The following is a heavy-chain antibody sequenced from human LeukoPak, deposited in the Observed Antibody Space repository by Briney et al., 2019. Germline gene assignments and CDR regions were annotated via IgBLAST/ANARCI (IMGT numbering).Heavy chain of an antibody. CDR1: GYIFTSYY. V-gene: IGHV1-46*01. Sequence: ASVKVSCKASGYIFTSYYIHWVRQAPGQGLEWVGIINPSSGSTYNVQNFQGTVTMTRDTTTSTVYMELSSLRSKDTAVYYCAIENSLGSGSYYSNLDYWSQGTLVTVSS. CDR2: INPSSGST. CDR3: AIENSLGSGSYYSNLDY. J-gene: IGHJ4*02. D-gene: IGHD3-10*01.